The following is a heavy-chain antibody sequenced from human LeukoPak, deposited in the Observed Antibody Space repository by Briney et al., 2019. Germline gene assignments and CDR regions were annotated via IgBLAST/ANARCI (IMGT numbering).Heavy chain of an antibody. Sequence: GGSLRLSCSASGFTFSTYAMHWVRQAPGQGLEYVSVINGSGYRTYYADSVKGRFTISRDNSKNKVYLQMSSLRVEDTAVYYCVLVVASDRYFDYWGQGTLVTVSS. CDR2: INGSGYRT. CDR1: GFTFSTYA. J-gene: IGHJ4*02. D-gene: IGHD2-15*01. CDR3: VLVVASDRYFDY. V-gene: IGHV3-64D*06.